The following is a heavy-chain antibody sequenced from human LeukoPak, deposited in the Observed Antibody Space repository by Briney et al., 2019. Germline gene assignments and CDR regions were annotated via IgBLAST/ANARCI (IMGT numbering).Heavy chain of an antibody. V-gene: IGHV3-53*01. CDR3: ARAPLGLGVFDY. CDR1: GFTVSSNY. CDR2: IYSGGST. Sequence: GGSLRLSCAASGFTVSSNYMSWVRQAPGKGLEWVSVIYSGGSTYYADSVKGRFTTSRDNSKNTLYLQMNSLRAEDTAVYYCARAPLGLGVFDYWGQGTLVTVSS. D-gene: IGHD3-10*01. J-gene: IGHJ4*02.